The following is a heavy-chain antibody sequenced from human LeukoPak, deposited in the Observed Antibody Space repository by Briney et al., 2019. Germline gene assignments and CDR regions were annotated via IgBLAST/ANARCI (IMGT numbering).Heavy chain of an antibody. Sequence: PSETLSLTCTVSGGSISSSSYYWGWIRQPPGKGLEWIGSIYYSGSIYYNPSLKSRVTISVDTSKNQFSLKLSSVTAADTAVYYCARGNYGSGSDYWGQGTLVTVSS. J-gene: IGHJ4*02. D-gene: IGHD3-10*01. CDR2: IYYSGSI. CDR1: GGSISSSSYY. CDR3: ARGNYGSGSDY. V-gene: IGHV4-39*07.